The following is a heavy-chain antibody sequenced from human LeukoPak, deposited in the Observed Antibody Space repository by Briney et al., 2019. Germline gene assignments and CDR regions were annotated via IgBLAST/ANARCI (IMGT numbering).Heavy chain of an antibody. CDR2: IKPDESRI. J-gene: IGHJ3*02. Sequence: PGGSLRLSCAASGFTFSSSAMSWVRQAPGKGLEWLAHIKPDESRIFYADSVKGRFALSRDNAKNSVHLQMNSLRAEDRAVYFCARLILWETSNAFDIWGQGTMVTVSS. CDR3: ARLILWETSNAFDI. V-gene: IGHV3-7*03. D-gene: IGHD1-26*01. CDR1: GFTFSSSA.